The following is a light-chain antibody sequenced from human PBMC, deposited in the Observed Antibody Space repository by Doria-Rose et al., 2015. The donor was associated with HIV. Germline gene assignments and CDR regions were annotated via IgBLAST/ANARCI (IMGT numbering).Light chain of an antibody. CDR2: DGS. J-gene: IGKJ1*01. Sequence: EIVMTQSPGTLSLSPGEGATLSCRASQSFSSTYLAWYQQKPGQAPSLLIYDGSTMATGIPDRFSASGSGTDFTITINRLEPEDFALYYCHQYGTSWTFGQGTKVEI. CDR3: HQYGTSWT. V-gene: IGKV3-20*01. CDR1: QSFSSTY.